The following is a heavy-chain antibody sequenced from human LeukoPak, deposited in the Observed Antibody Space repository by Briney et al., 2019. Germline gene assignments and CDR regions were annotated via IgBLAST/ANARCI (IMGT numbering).Heavy chain of an antibody. D-gene: IGHD3-9*01. Sequence: PGGSLRLSCAASGFTFSSYWMSWVRQAPGKGLEWVANIKQDGSEKYYVDSVKGRFTISRDNAKNSLYLQMNSLRAEDTAVYYCARDRDARYFDWLTYYYYYYGMDVWGQGTTVTVSS. CDR1: GFTFSSYW. J-gene: IGHJ6*02. CDR3: ARDRDARYFDWLTYYYYYYGMDV. V-gene: IGHV3-7*01. CDR2: IKQDGSEK.